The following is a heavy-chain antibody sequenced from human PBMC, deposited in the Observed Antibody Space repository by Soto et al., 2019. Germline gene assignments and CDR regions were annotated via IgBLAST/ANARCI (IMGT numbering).Heavy chain of an antibody. CDR2: ISGNGGDYT. Sequence: EVQLLESGGGLVQPGGSLRLSCAASGFTFSTYAMSWVRQAPRKGLELVSAISGNGGDYTYYADSVKGRFTISRDNSKNTLYLQMNSLRAEDTAVYYCVPLCRYCSTTTPSWGQGTLVTVSS. CDR1: GFTFSTYA. D-gene: IGHD2-2*01. V-gene: IGHV3-23*01. J-gene: IGHJ4*02. CDR3: VPLCRYCSTTTPS.